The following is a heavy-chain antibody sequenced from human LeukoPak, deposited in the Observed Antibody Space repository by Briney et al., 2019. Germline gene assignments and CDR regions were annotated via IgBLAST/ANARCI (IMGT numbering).Heavy chain of an antibody. J-gene: IGHJ4*02. D-gene: IGHD6-6*01. CDR3: TRDLSLAAPQGFDY. Sequence: GGSLRLSCTASGFTFRRYSCNWVRQAPGKGLEWVSTISSGSDYIYYADSVRGRFTISRDNAENSLYLQMNSLRAEDTAVYYCTRDLSLAAPQGFDYWGQGTLVTVSS. CDR2: ISSGSDYI. CDR1: GFTFRRYS. V-gene: IGHV3-21*01.